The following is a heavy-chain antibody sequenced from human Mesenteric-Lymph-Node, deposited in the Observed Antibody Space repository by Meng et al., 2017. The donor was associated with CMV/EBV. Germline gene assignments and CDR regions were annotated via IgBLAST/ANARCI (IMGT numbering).Heavy chain of an antibody. D-gene: IGHD5-18*01. CDR3: AKDEAAMVGGYYYGMDV. CDR1: GFTFSSYA. Sequence: GGSLRLSCAASGFTFSSYAMHWVRQAPGKGLEWVAVISYDGSNKYYADSVKGRFTISRDNSKNTLYLQMNSLRAEDTAVYYCAKDEAAMVGGYYYGMDVWGQGTTVTVSS. J-gene: IGHJ6*02. CDR2: ISYDGSNK. V-gene: IGHV3-30-3*01.